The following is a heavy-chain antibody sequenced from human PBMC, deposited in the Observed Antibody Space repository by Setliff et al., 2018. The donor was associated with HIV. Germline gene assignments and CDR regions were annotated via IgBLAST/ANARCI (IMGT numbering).Heavy chain of an antibody. Sequence: PSETLSLTCTVSGGSMSTYYWSWIRQPPGKGLEWIGYIYTSGSTNYNPSLRSRVTIPVDTSKNHFSLRLSSVTAADTAKYYCASLAYNFWSGRPPFDYWGQGTLVTVSS. D-gene: IGHD3-3*01. CDR3: ASLAYNFWSGRPPFDY. J-gene: IGHJ4*02. CDR2: IYTSGST. V-gene: IGHV4-4*08. CDR1: GGSMSTYY.